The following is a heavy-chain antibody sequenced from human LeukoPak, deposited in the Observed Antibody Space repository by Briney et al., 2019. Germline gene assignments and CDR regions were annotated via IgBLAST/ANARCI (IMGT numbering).Heavy chain of an antibody. CDR2: ISGSGGST. Sequence: GGSLRLSCAASGFTFSSYAMSWVRQAPGKGLEWVSAISGSGGSTYYADSVKGRFTISRDNSKNTLYLQMNSLRADDTAVYYCTRAPPECRSDNCPYGADYWGQGTLVTVSS. V-gene: IGHV3-23*01. CDR3: TRAPPECRSDNCPYGADY. D-gene: IGHD1-1*01. J-gene: IGHJ4*02. CDR1: GFTFSSYA.